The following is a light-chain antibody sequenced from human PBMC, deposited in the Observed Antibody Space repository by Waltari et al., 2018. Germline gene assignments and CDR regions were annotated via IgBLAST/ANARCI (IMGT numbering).Light chain of an antibody. Sequence: EVLMTQPPATLLVSPGERATRSCRPSQSIARNLSWYQQKPGQAPRLLIYGASTRATGVPDRFSGSGSGTEFTLTISSLQSEDFAVYYCQQYNNWRTFGQGTKVEIK. CDR2: GAS. CDR3: QQYNNWRT. CDR1: QSIARN. J-gene: IGKJ2*01. V-gene: IGKV3-15*01.